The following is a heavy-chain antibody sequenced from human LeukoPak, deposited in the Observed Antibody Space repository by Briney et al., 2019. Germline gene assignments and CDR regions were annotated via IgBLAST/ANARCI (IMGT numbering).Heavy chain of an antibody. CDR1: GGTFSSYA. J-gene: IGHJ4*02. D-gene: IGHD5-12*01. CDR2: IIPIFGTA. V-gene: IGHV1-69*01. Sequence: SVKVSCKASGGTFSSYAISWVRQAPGQGLEWMGGIIPIFGTANYAQKFQGRVTITADESTSTAYMELSSLRSEGTAVYYCASTDIVAPGYFDYWGQGTLVTVSS. CDR3: ASTDIVAPGYFDY.